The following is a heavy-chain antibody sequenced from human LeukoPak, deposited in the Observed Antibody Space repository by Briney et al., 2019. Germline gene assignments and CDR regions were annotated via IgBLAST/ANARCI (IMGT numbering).Heavy chain of an antibody. D-gene: IGHD3-22*01. V-gene: IGHV3-48*02. J-gene: IGHJ4*02. CDR2: ISTTGTTI. CDR3: ARDSHYYDSSGYYSPLYYFDY. CDR1: GFTFSAYH. Sequence: PGGSLRLSCAASGFTFSAYHINWVRQAPGKGLEWISYISTTGTTIHYADSVKGRFAISRDNAKSSLYLQMNSLRDEDTAVYYCARDSHYYDSSGYYSPLYYFDYWGQGTLVTVSS.